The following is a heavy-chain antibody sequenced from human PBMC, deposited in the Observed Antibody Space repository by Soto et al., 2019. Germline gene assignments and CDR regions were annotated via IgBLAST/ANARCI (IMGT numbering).Heavy chain of an antibody. D-gene: IGHD3-3*01. V-gene: IGHV4-4*07. CDR1: GGTIRGYY. CDR2: IYSSGNT. Sequence: PSETLSLTCSVSGGTIRGYYWTWIRQPAGKGLEWIGRIYSSGNTKYNTSLQSRVTMSLDTSNNQFSLRLTSVTAADTAVYYCARGQRFSDWFDPWGQGTLVTVS. J-gene: IGHJ5*02. CDR3: ARGQRFSDWFDP.